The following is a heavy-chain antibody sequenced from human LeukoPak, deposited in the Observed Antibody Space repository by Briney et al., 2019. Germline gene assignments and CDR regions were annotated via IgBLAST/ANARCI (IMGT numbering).Heavy chain of an antibody. V-gene: IGHV4-4*02. CDR3: AREGGPYRPLDY. J-gene: IGHJ4*02. CDR1: GGSISFTNW. Sequence: PSETLSLTCGVSGGSISFTNWWTWVLQPPGKGLEWIGEVHLDGRTNYNPSLQSRLTMSVDFSENHISLKLTSVTAADTAVYYCAREGGPYRPLDYSGQGTLVTVSS. CDR2: VHLDGRT.